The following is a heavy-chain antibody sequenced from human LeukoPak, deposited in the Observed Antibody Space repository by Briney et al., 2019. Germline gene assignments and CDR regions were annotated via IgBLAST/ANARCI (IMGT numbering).Heavy chain of an antibody. V-gene: IGHV4-39*01. CDR2: IYYSGST. Sequence: SESLSVNCTVPGGSISSSSDYWGWIRQPPGKRLKWIGTIYYSGSTYFNPSLKSRVTISLDTSKNQFSLRLSSVTAADTAVYYCARLFTTWFAFDIWGQGTMVTVSS. J-gene: IGHJ3*02. CDR1: GGSISSSSDY. D-gene: IGHD3-22*01. CDR3: ARLFTTWFAFDI.